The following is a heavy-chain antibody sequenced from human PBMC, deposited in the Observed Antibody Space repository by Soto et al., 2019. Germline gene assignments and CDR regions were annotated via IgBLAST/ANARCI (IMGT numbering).Heavy chain of an antibody. CDR3: AKERPWVDP. V-gene: IGHV3-30*18. CDR2: ISYDGSNK. Sequence: QVQLVESGGGVVQPGRSLRLSCAASGFTFSSYGMHWVRQAPGKGLEWVSVISYDGSNKYYADSVKGRFTISRDNSKNTLYQQMNSLRAEDTAVYYCAKERPWVDPWGQGTLVTVSA. CDR1: GFTFSSYG. J-gene: IGHJ5*02.